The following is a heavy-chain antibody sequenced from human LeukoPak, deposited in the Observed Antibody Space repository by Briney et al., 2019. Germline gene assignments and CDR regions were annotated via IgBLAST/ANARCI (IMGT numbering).Heavy chain of an antibody. CDR3: ARGSIAVSVTPFDY. Sequence: PGGSLRLSCAASGFTFSSYSMNWVRQAPGKGLEWVSSISSSSSYIYYADSVKGRFTISRDNAKNSLYLQMNSLRAEDTAVYYCARGSIAVSVTPFDYWGQGTLVTVSS. V-gene: IGHV3-21*01. CDR1: GFTFSSYS. J-gene: IGHJ4*02. CDR2: ISSSSSYI. D-gene: IGHD6-19*01.